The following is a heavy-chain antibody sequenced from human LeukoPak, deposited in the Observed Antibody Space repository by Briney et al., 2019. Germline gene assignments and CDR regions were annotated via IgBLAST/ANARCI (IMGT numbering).Heavy chain of an antibody. CDR1: RLTFRRYG. Sequence: GGSLTLSCVPCRLTFRRYGMHWVRQAPGKGLEWVAVISHNGRAKYYADSVKGRFTISRDNSRNTLNLEMNSLRAEDTSLYYCAEEWKEYSSGWYFDYWGQGTTVTVSS. J-gene: IGHJ4*02. CDR2: ISHNGRAK. D-gene: IGHD6-19*01. CDR3: AEEWKEYSSGWYFDY. V-gene: IGHV3-30*18.